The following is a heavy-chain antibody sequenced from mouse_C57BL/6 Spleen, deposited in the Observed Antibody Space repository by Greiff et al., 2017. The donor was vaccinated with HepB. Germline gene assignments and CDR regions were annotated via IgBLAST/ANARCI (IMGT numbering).Heavy chain of an antibody. Sequence: VQLQQSGPELVKPGASVKISCKASGYAFSSSWMNWVKQRPGKGLEWIGRIYPGDGDTNYNGKFKGKATLTADKTSSTAYMQLSSLTSEDSAVYFCARGPYYGSSYFDDWGQGTTLTVSS. J-gene: IGHJ2*01. CDR3: ARGPYYGSSYFDD. V-gene: IGHV1-82*01. D-gene: IGHD1-1*01. CDR2: IYPGDGDT. CDR1: GYAFSSSW.